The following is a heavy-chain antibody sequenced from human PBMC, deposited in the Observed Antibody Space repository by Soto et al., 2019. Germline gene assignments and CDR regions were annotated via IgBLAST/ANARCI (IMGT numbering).Heavy chain of an antibody. Sequence: EVRLVESGGGLVQPGGSLRLSCAASGVTVGNNYMSWVRQAPGKGLEWVAVTYSGGDTRYADAVKGRFTMSRDSTKNKVYLKMDSQRAEDTAGYVCARHVPVAALGYWGQGSLVTVSS. V-gene: IGHV3-66*04. CDR2: TYSGGDT. D-gene: IGHD2-15*01. CDR3: ARHVPVAALGY. CDR1: GVTVGNNY. J-gene: IGHJ4*02.